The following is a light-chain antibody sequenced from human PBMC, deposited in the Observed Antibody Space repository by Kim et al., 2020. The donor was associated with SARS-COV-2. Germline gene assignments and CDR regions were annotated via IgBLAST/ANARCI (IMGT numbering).Light chain of an antibody. CDR1: QGIGIS. J-gene: IGKJ2*01. V-gene: IGKV1-27*01. CDR2: AAS. Sequence: SASVGDSVTVTCRATQGIGISLAWYQQKPGKVPKLLIYAASNLHSGVPSRFSGGGSGTDFTHTISSLQPDDIATYYCQKYDSAPQTFGPGTKLEI. CDR3: QKYDSAPQT.